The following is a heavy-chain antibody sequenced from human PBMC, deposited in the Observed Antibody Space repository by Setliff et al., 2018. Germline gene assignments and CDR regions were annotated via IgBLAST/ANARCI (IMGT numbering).Heavy chain of an antibody. CDR3: ARSPGWIPWFDS. CDR1: GYTFTSYD. V-gene: IGHV1-8*01. CDR2: MNPNSGNT. D-gene: IGHD5-18*01. Sequence: ASVKVSCKASGYTFTSYDINWVRQAPGQGLEWMGWMNPNSGNTGFAQNFQGRVTMTRNTSISTAYMELSALRSDDTAVYFCARSPGWIPWFDSWGQGTLVTVS. J-gene: IGHJ5*01.